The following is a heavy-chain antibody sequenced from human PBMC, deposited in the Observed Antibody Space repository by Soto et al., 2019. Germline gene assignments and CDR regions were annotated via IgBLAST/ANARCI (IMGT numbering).Heavy chain of an antibody. CDR2: LSPNSGST. CDR3: ARGGMTSNLDH. Sequence: QVQLVQSGAEVKKSGASVKVSCKASGYTFTSYGITWVRQAPGQGLEWMGWLSPNSGSTNYAQRLQGRGTMTTETSTSTVYMALRILRAEETAVYGCARGGMTSNLDHCGQGTLVTVSS. V-gene: IGHV1-18*01. D-gene: IGHD4-17*01. J-gene: IGHJ4*02. CDR1: GYTFTSYG.